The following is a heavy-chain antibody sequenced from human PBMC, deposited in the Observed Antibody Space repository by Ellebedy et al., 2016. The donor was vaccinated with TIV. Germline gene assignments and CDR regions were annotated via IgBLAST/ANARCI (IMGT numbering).Heavy chain of an antibody. CDR2: IIPIFGTV. D-gene: IGHD3-10*01. V-gene: IGHV1-69*13. Sequence: AASVKVSCKASGGTFSNYAFNWIRQAPGQGLEWMGGIIPIFGTVKYARNFQDRVMITADESPDTVYMELSSLRSEDTAVFYCARSRGTLTPEKWLYFDYWGQGTLVTVSS. CDR3: ARSRGTLTPEKWLYFDY. CDR1: GGTFSNYA. J-gene: IGHJ4*02.